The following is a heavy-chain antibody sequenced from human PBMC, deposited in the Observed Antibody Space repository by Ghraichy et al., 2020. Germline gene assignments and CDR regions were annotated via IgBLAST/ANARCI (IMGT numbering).Heavy chain of an antibody. CDR2: ISGSGGST. CDR1: GFTFSSYA. V-gene: IGHV3-23*01. D-gene: IGHD3-16*01. J-gene: IGHJ4*02. CDR3: AKTAYVWGPHKYYFDY. Sequence: GGSLRLSCAASGFTFSSYAMSWVRQAPGKGLEWVSAISGSGGSTYYADSVKGRFTISRDNSKNTLYLQMNSLRAEDTAVYYCAKTAYVWGPHKYYFDYWGQGTLVTVSS.